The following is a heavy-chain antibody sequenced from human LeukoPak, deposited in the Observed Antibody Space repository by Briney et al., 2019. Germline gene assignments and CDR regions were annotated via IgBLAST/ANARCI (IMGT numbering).Heavy chain of an antibody. Sequence: SETLSLTCTVSGGSISSYYWSWIQQPPGEGLEWIGYIYYSGSTNYNPSLKSRVTISVDTSKNQFSLKLSSVTAADTAVYYCAKDEYWNYVVDYWGQGTLVTVSS. CDR2: IYYSGST. D-gene: IGHD1-7*01. J-gene: IGHJ4*02. CDR1: GGSISSYY. CDR3: AKDEYWNYVVDY. V-gene: IGHV4-59*01.